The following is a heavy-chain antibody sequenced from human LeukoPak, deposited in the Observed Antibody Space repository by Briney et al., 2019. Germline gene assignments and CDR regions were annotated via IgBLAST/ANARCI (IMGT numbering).Heavy chain of an antibody. CDR2: IKQDGSVK. J-gene: IGHJ4*02. CDR3: ARSMRRGSYDS. Sequence: GGSLRLSCAASGFTFSDYWMSWVRQAPGKGLEWVANIKQDGSVKYYVDSVRGRFTISRDNGKNSLYLEMNSLRAEDTAMYCARSMRRGSYDSWGQGALVTVSS. D-gene: IGHD1-26*01. CDR1: GFTFSDYW. V-gene: IGHV3-7*03.